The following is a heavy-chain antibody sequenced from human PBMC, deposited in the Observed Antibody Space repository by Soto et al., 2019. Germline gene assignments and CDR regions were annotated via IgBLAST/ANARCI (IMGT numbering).Heavy chain of an antibody. V-gene: IGHV1-69*06. Sequence: QEELVQSGAEVKKPGSSVNVSCKASEGTFSSYSITWVRQAPGQRLEWMGEIIPLLGTANYAQKFQGRVTITGDKSTSTIYRGLSSLRSDDTAVYYCARDPVDLFGYMDVWGQGTTVTVSS. CDR2: IIPLLGTA. CDR3: ARDPVDLFGYMDV. J-gene: IGHJ6*02. D-gene: IGHD6-25*01. CDR1: EGTFSSYS.